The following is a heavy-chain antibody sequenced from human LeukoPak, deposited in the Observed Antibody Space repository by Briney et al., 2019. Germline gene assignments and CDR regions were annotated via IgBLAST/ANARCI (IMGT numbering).Heavy chain of an antibody. J-gene: IGHJ4*02. CDR2: INTNTGNP. CDR1: GYTFTSYA. Sequence: ASVKVSCKASGYTFTSYAMNWVRQAPGQGLEWMGWINTNTGNPTYAQGFTGRFVFSLDTSVSTAYLQISSLKAEDTAVYYCARPARGWYFGGGDFDYWGQGTLVTVSS. D-gene: IGHD6-19*01. CDR3: ARPARGWYFGGGDFDY. V-gene: IGHV7-4-1*02.